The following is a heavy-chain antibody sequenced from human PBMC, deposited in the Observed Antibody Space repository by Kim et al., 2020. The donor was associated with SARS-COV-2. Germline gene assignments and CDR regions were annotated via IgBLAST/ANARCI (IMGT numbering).Heavy chain of an antibody. D-gene: IGHD5-18*01. CDR2: ISSSSYI. CDR3: SREGGYTAMVPT. J-gene: IGHJ4*02. Sequence: GGSLRLSCAASGFTFSSYSMNWVRQAPGKGLEWVSSISSSSYIYYADSVKGRFTISRDNAKNSLYLQMNSLRAEDTAVYYCSREGGYTAMVPTWGQGTLVTVSS. V-gene: IGHV3-21*01. CDR1: GFTFSSYS.